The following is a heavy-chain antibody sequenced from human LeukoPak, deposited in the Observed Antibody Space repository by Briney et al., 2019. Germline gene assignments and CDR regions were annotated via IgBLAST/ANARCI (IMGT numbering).Heavy chain of an antibody. J-gene: IGHJ5*01. CDR3: AREGTTGRNLNWFDS. V-gene: IGHV4-59*01. Sequence: SETLSLTCTVSGGSISSYYWSWIRQPPGKGLEWIGHIHNSGNTNYNPSLKSRVTLAVDTSKNQFSLKLSSVTAADTAVYYCAREGTTGRNLNWFDSWGQGTLVTVSS. CDR2: IHNSGNT. CDR1: GGSISSYY. D-gene: IGHD1-1*01.